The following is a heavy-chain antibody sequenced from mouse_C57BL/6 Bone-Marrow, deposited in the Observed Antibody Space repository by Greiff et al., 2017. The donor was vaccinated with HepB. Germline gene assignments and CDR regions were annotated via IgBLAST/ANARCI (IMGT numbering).Heavy chain of an antibody. D-gene: IGHD2-3*01. J-gene: IGHJ2*01. CDR3: VREGIYDGYPSFDY. CDR2: IRSKSSNYAT. CDR1: GFTFNTYA. Sequence: EVQLVESGGGLVQPKGSLKLSCAASGFTFNTYAMHWVRQAPGKGLEWVARIRSKSSNYATYYADSVKDRFTISRDESQSMLYLQMNNRKTEDTAMYYCVREGIYDGYPSFDYWGQGTTLTVSS. V-gene: IGHV10-3*01.